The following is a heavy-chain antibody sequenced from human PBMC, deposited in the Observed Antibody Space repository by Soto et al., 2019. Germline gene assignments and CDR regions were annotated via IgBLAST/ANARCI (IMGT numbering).Heavy chain of an antibody. J-gene: IGHJ2*01. CDR1: GGSISSYY. V-gene: IGHV4-59*08. CDR2: IYYSGST. CDR3: ARQRNWAANYWNFDL. Sequence: QVQLQESGPGLVKPSETLSLTCTVSGGSISSYYWSWIRQPPGKGLECIGYIYYSGSTNDNPSLNSLVTMSVDTSKNQFSLKLSSVTAADTAVYYCARQRNWAANYWNFDLWGRGTLVTVSS. D-gene: IGHD7-27*01.